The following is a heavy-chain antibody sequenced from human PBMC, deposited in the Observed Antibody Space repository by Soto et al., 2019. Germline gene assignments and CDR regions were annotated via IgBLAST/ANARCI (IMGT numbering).Heavy chain of an antibody. V-gene: IGHV4-4*07. D-gene: IGHD2-2*01. CDR1: GVSISVHS. J-gene: IGHJ5*02. CDR3: ARDGGYCSSTSCYNCFDP. Sequence: SETLSLTCTVSGVSISVHSWIWIRQPAGRGLEWIGRIYTSGSTNYNPSLKSRVTMSVDTSKNQFSLKLSSVTAADTAVYYCARDGGYCSSTSCYNCFDPWGQGTLVTVSS. CDR2: IYTSGST.